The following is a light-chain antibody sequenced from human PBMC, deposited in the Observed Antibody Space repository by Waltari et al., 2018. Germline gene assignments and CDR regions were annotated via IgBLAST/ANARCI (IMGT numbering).Light chain of an antibody. CDR2: DND. CDR3: QSYDAGLTSYV. CDR1: YSNIGAGYD. Sequence: QSVLTQPPSVSGAPGQRVIITCTGSYSNIGAGYDVHWYQQGPGTAPKVLIPDNDKRPSGVPDRISASKSGIAASLVISDLQGEDAGDYYCQSYDAGLTSYVFGPGTIVTV. V-gene: IGLV1-40*01. J-gene: IGLJ1*01.